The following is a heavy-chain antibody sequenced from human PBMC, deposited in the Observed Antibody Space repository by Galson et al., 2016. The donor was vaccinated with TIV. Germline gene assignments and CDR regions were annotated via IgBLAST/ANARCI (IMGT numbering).Heavy chain of an antibody. CDR1: GFTFSDYR. J-gene: IGHJ4*02. Sequence: SLRLSCAASGFTFSDYRMDWVRQAPGKGLEWVAVISSDGTNAHYADSMKGRFTISRDNSGNTLYLQMNNLRSEDTAVYYCATDGRDAYNPYFDSWGQGTLVTVSS. D-gene: IGHD5-24*01. V-gene: IGHV3-30*03. CDR3: ATDGRDAYNPYFDS. CDR2: ISSDGTNA.